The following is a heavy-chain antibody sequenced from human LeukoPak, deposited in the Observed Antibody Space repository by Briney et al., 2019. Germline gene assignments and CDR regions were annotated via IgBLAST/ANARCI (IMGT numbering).Heavy chain of an antibody. CDR1: GGTFSSYA. V-gene: IGHV1-8*03. Sequence: ASVKVSCKASGGTFSSYAISWVRQATGQGLEWMGWMNPNSGNTGYAQKFQGRVTITRNTSISTAYMELSSLRSEDTAVYYCARGGYYDSSGSFEAFDIWGQGTMVTVSS. CDR2: MNPNSGNT. CDR3: ARGGYYDSSGSFEAFDI. J-gene: IGHJ3*02. D-gene: IGHD3-22*01.